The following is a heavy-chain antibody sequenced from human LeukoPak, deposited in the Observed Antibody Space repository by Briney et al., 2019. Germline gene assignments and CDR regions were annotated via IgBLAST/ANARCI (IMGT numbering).Heavy chain of an antibody. Sequence: GASVKVSCKASGYTFTSYHIHWVRQAPGQGLEWMGIINPSGGSTNYAQEFQGRVTMTRDMSTSTVYMELSSLRSEDTAVYYCAREAPGYCSGGSCYSQPFFDYWGQGTLVTVSS. J-gene: IGHJ4*02. CDR2: INPSGGST. D-gene: IGHD2-15*01. CDR1: GYTFTSYH. CDR3: AREAPGYCSGGSCYSQPFFDY. V-gene: IGHV1-46*01.